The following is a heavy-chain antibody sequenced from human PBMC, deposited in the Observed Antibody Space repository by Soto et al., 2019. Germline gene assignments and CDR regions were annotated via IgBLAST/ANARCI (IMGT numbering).Heavy chain of an antibody. CDR2: IKSKTDGGTT. CDR3: TTLTGAYYDFWSGAMLATYYFDY. J-gene: IGHJ4*02. D-gene: IGHD3-3*01. V-gene: IGHV3-15*01. CDR1: GFTFSNAW. Sequence: PRLSCAASGFTFSNAWMCCVRQVPGKGLEWVGRIKSKTDGGTTDYAAPVKGRFTISRDDSNTTLYLQMKSLQTEDTTVYYYTTLTGAYYDFWSGAMLATYYFDYWGQGTLVTVSS.